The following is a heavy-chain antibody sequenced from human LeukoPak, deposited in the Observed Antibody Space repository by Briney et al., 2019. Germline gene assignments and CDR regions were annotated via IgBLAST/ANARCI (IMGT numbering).Heavy chain of an antibody. Sequence: SVKISCKTPGGTFSGYTLSSVRHAPGQRLECMGRIIPLLGIANYAQKFQGGVTITAEKSTSTAYMELSSLRSEDTAVYYCARWKGYSGYGYYFDYWGQGTLVTVSS. D-gene: IGHD5-12*01. J-gene: IGHJ4*02. CDR1: GGTFSGYT. CDR2: IIPLLGIA. V-gene: IGHV1-69*02. CDR3: ARWKGYSGYGYYFDY.